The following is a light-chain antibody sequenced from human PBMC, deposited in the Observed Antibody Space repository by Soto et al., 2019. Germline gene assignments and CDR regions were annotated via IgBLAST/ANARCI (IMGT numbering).Light chain of an antibody. CDR1: QSVSSN. CDR3: QQYNNWLTK. J-gene: IGKJ1*01. Sequence: IVMTQSPATLSVSPGERATLSCRASQSVSSNLAWYQQKPGQAPRLLIYGASTRATGIPARFSGSGSGTGFTLTISSLQSEDFAVYYCQQYNNWLTKFGQGTKVDIK. CDR2: GAS. V-gene: IGKV3-15*01.